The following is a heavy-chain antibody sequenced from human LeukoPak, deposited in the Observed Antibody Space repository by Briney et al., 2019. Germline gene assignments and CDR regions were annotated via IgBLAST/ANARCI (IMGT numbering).Heavy chain of an antibody. CDR3: ARGIVGATTVFDY. D-gene: IGHD1-26*01. J-gene: IGHJ4*02. CDR2: ISGSGGST. V-gene: IGHV3-23*01. Sequence: SGGSLRLSCAASGFTFSSYAMSWVRQAPGKGLEWVSAISGSGGSTYYADSVKGRFTISRDNSENTLYLQMNSLRAEDTAVYYCARGIVGATTVFDYWGQGTLVTVSS. CDR1: GFTFSSYA.